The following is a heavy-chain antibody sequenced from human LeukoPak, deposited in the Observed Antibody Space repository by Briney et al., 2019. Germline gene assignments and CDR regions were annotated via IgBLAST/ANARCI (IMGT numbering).Heavy chain of an antibody. V-gene: IGHV4-59*08. D-gene: IGHD1-26*01. CDR2: IYYSGST. CDR1: GGSISSYY. CDR3: ARQNGGATSPFD. Sequence: SETLSLTCTVSGGSISSYYWSWIRQPPGKGLEWIGYIYYSGSTNYNPSLKSRVTISVDTSKNQFSLKLSSVTAADTAVYYCARQNGGATSPFDWGQGTLVTVSS. J-gene: IGHJ4*02.